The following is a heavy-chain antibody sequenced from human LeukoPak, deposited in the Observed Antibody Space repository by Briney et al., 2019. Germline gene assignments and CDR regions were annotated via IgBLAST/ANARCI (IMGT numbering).Heavy chain of an antibody. J-gene: IGHJ4*02. CDR1: GYTFTSYY. V-gene: IGHV1-46*01. CDR2: INPSGGST. CDR3: AREPGPGVVPAAGGGFDY. D-gene: IGHD2-2*01. Sequence: ASVKVSCKASGYTFTSYYMHWVRQAPGQGLEWMGIINPSGGSTSYAQKFQGRVTMTRDTSTSTVYMELSSLRSEDTAVYYCAREPGPGVVPAAGGGFDYWGQGTLVTVSS.